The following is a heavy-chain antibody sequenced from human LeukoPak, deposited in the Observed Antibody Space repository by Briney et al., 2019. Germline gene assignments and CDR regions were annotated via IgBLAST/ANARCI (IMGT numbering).Heavy chain of an antibody. CDR3: ARLSKGRYFDYIFDS. V-gene: IGHV4-39*01. CDR1: GDSVSSTTYY. D-gene: IGHD3-9*01. CDR2: IYYTGNT. J-gene: IGHJ4*02. Sequence: SETLSLTCTVSGDSVSSTTYYCGWIRQPPGKGLEWMAYIYYTGNTNSNPSLKSPVSMSVATSKNQFSLTMSSLTAADTAVYFCARLSKGRYFDYIFDSWGQGTLVTVSS.